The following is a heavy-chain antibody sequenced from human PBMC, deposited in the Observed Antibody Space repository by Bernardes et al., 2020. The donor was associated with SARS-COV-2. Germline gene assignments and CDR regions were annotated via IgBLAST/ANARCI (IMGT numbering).Heavy chain of an antibody. D-gene: IGHD3-22*01. CDR3: KTELQYDNLY. CDR2: ISAIRNT. CDR1: GLAFTNTD. V-gene: IGHV3-23*01. Sequence: GGSLRLSCVTSGLAFTNTDMAWVRQAPGRGLEWVSTISAIRNTHYADPVMGRFTISRDDVNNALYLQMNNLRVEDTATYYCKTELQYDNLYWGQGALVTVSS. J-gene: IGHJ4*02.